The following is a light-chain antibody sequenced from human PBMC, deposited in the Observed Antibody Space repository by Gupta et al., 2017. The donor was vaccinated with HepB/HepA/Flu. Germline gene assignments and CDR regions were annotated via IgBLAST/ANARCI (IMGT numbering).Light chain of an antibody. V-gene: IGKV1-39*01. Sequence: DIQMTQSPSSLSASVGDRVTLTCRASQSIVNSLNWYQQKPGQAPKLLIYATSNLQSGVPSRFIGSGSGTDFTLTISRLQPEDIATYYFQQGDSTLRTFGQGTKVEIK. J-gene: IGKJ1*01. CDR1: QSIVNS. CDR3: QQGDSTLRT. CDR2: ATS.